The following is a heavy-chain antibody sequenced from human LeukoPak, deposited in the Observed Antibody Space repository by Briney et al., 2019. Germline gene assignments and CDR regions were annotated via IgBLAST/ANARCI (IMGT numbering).Heavy chain of an antibody. V-gene: IGHV3-20*04. Sequence: GGSLRLSCAASGFTFDDYGMSWVRQAPGKGLEWVSSIKWNGGSTGYADSVKGRFTISRDNAKNSLYLQMNSLRAEDTALYYCARDGGDCSGDSCYMDYWGQGTLVTVSS. J-gene: IGHJ4*02. D-gene: IGHD2-15*01. CDR3: ARDGGDCSGDSCYMDY. CDR1: GFTFDDYG. CDR2: IKWNGGST.